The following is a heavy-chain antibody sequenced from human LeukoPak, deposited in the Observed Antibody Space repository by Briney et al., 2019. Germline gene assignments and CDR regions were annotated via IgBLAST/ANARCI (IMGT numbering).Heavy chain of an antibody. D-gene: IGHD1-1*01. CDR3: AKHEWKGGRNWNDVFDY. Sequence: GGSLRLSCAASGFSFNNYAMSWVRQAAGKGLEWGAAIDRSTKYIHYADSVKGRFAGSRDDSKNTLYLQLRGLRAEDTAKYYCAKHEWKGGRNWNDVFDYWGQGTLVTVSS. V-gene: IGHV3-23*05. CDR1: GFSFNNYA. J-gene: IGHJ4*02. CDR2: IDRSTKYI.